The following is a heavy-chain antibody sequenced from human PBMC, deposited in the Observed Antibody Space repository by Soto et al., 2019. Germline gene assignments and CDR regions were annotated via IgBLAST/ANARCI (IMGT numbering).Heavy chain of an antibody. CDR3: ARVPSPFDYYYAMDV. CDR2: IFSSGTT. J-gene: IGHJ6*02. D-gene: IGHD3-16*01. Sequence: PSETLFLTCTVSGDSISSGNKYWSWIRQPPGKGLEWIGYIFSSGTTYYNPSLKSRLTMSLDASQNQFSLKLNSLTDADTAVYFCARVPSPFDYYYAMDVWGQGTTVTVSS. CDR1: GDSISSGNKY. V-gene: IGHV4-30-4*01.